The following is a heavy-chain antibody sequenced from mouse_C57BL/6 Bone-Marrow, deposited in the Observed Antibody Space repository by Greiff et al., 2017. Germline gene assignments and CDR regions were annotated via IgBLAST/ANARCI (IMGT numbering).Heavy chain of an antibody. CDR3: ARGAGQAWFAY. CDR1: GFTFSDYG. CDR2: ISSGSSTI. V-gene: IGHV5-17*01. D-gene: IGHD6-1*01. Sequence: EVKLQESGGGLVKPGGSLKLSCAASGFTFSDYGMHWVRQAPEKGLEWVAYISSGSSTIYYADTVKGRFTISRDNAKNTLFLQMTRLRSEDTAMYYCARGAGQAWFAYWGQGTLVTVSA. J-gene: IGHJ3*01.